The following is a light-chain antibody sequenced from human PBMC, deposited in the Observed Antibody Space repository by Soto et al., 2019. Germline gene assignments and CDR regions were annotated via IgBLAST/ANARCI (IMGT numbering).Light chain of an antibody. CDR1: QSVSSN. V-gene: IGKV3-15*01. J-gene: IGKJ4*01. Sequence: EIVLTQSPDTLSVSPGERATLSCRASQSVSSNLAWYQQKPGQAPRLLIYGASTRATGIPARFSGSGSGTEFTLTISSLQSEDFAVYYCQQYNNWPSLTFGGGTKVDIK. CDR3: QQYNNWPSLT. CDR2: GAS.